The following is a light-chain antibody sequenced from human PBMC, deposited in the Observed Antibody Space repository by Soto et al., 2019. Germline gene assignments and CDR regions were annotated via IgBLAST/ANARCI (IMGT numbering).Light chain of an antibody. CDR1: SSDVGGYNY. Sequence: QSSLTQPASVSFSPGHSITISCTGTSSDVGGYNYVSWYQQHPGNAPRLMIYEVNNRPSGVPNRFSGSKSGNTASLTISGLQAEDEADYYCSSKTSSRTPFVFGTGTKVTVL. V-gene: IGLV2-14*01. CDR2: EVN. CDR3: SSKTSSRTPFV. J-gene: IGLJ1*01.